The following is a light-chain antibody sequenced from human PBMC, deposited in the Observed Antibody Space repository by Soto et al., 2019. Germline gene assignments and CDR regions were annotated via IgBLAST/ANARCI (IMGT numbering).Light chain of an antibody. J-gene: IGLJ3*02. CDR1: TSNIGSKY. V-gene: IGLV1-47*01. CDR3: AARDGGLSGRV. Sequence: QSVLTQPPSASGPPGQRVAIPCSGSTSNIGSKYVYWYQQLPGTAPKLLIYRDNQRPSGVPDRFSGSKSGTSASLAISGLRSEDDADYFCAARDGGLSGRVFGGGTKLTVL. CDR2: RDN.